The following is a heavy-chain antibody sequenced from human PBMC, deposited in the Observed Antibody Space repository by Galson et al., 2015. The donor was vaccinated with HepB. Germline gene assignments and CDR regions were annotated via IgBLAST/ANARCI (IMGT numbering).Heavy chain of an antibody. Sequence: SVKVSCKVSGYTLTELSMHWVRQAPGKGLEWMGGFDPEDGETIYAQKFQGRVTMTEDTSTDTAYMELSSLRSEDTAVYYCATLPIYDYVWGSYRYYFDYWGQGTLVTVSS. CDR2: FDPEDGET. J-gene: IGHJ4*02. V-gene: IGHV1-24*01. CDR3: ATLPIYDYVWGSYRYYFDY. CDR1: GYTLTELS. D-gene: IGHD3-16*02.